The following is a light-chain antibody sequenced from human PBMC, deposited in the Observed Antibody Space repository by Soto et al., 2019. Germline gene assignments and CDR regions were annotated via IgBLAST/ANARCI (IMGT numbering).Light chain of an antibody. J-gene: IGKJ4*01. CDR1: QSIDSSY. CDR3: QQYGSSPLA. CDR2: AAS. Sequence: EIVLAQSPGTLSLAPGERVTLSCRASQSIDSSYLAWYQQKHGQAPRLLVFAASNRATGVPDRFSGSGSGTDFPLTITRLDPEDVAVYSCQQYGSSPLAFGGGTRVEIK. V-gene: IGKV3-20*01.